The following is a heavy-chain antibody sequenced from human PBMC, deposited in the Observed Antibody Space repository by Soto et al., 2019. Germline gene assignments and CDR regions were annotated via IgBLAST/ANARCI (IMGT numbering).Heavy chain of an antibody. J-gene: IGHJ5*02. D-gene: IGHD6-6*01. Sequence: SETLSLTCTVSGASISSYYWTWIRQPPGKGLEWIGYIYHSGITGSTNYNPSLKSRVTISVDTSEDQFSLILSSVTAADTAVYYCAGFSSSSLVDWFDPWGQGTLVTVS. CDR2: IYHSGITGST. V-gene: IGHV4-59*01. CDR3: AGFSSSSLVDWFDP. CDR1: GASISSYY.